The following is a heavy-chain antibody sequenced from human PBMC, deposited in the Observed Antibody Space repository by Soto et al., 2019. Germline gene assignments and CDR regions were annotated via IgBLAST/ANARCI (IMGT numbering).Heavy chain of an antibody. CDR1: GGSISSGDYY. CDR3: ARENYGSGSFYKRIDY. Sequence: SETLSLTCTVSGGSISSGDYYWSWIRQPPGKGLEWIGYIYYSGSAYYNPSLKSRLTISIDTSKHQFSLKLSSVTAADTAIYYCARENYGSGSFYKRIDYWGQGTLVTVSS. V-gene: IGHV4-30-4*01. D-gene: IGHD3-10*01. J-gene: IGHJ4*02. CDR2: IYYSGSA.